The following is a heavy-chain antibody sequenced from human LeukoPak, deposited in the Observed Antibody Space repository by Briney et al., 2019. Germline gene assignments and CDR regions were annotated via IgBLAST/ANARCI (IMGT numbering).Heavy chain of an antibody. CDR2: IYSSGNT. Sequence: PSETLSLTCNVSGSSMSAYSWTWIRQPSGKGLEWIGRIYSSGNTNYNPSLKSRVTMSVDTSKNQFSLKLTSVTAADTAVYYCARYQGRQSLDYWGQGTLVTVSP. CDR3: ARYQGRQSLDY. V-gene: IGHV4-4*07. CDR1: GSSMSAYS. J-gene: IGHJ4*02. D-gene: IGHD6-19*01.